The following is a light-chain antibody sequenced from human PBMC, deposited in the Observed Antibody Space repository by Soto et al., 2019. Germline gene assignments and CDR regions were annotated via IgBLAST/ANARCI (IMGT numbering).Light chain of an antibody. CDR3: QKNSNPWT. CDR2: AAS. J-gene: IGKJ1*01. Sequence: DIQMTQSPSSLSASVGDRVTISCRASQSIDTFLNWFQQKPGKAPKLLIYAASSLQSGVPSRFSGSGSGTDFTLTIRSLQPEDFATYYCQKNSNPWTFGQGTKV. V-gene: IGKV1-39*01. CDR1: QSIDTF.